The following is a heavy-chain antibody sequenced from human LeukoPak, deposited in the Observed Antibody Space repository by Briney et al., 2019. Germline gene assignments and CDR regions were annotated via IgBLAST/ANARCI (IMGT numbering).Heavy chain of an antibody. CDR1: GYTFTSYG. CDR2: ISAYNGNT. J-gene: IGHJ6*03. Sequence: ASVKVSCKASGYTFTSYGISWVRQAPGQGLEWMGWISAYNGNTNYAQKLQGRVTMTTDTSTSTAYMELGSLRSDDTAVYYCARRGGGDLFGQWVNYYYYMDVWGKGTTVTVSS. D-gene: IGHD2-21*01. V-gene: IGHV1-18*01. CDR3: ARRGGGDLFGQWVNYYYYMDV.